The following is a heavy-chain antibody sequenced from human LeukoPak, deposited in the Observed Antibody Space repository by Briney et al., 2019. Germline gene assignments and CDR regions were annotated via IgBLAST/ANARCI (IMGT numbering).Heavy chain of an antibody. J-gene: IGHJ3*02. CDR3: ARHPSSSWSNAFDI. CDR1: GGSISSYY. Sequence: PSETLSLTCTVSGGSISSYYWSWIRQPPGKGLEWIGYIYYSGSTNYNPSLKSRVTISVDTSKSQFSLKLSSVTAADTAVYYCARHPSSSWSNAFDIWGQGTMVTVSS. V-gene: IGHV4-59*08. CDR2: IYYSGST. D-gene: IGHD6-13*01.